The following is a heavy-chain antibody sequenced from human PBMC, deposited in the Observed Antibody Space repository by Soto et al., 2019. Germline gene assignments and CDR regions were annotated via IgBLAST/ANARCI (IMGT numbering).Heavy chain of an antibody. CDR3: ARYKSNYYYGMDV. D-gene: IGHD1-20*01. CDR2: IYYSGIA. V-gene: IGHV4-59*01. Sequence: SETLSLTCTVSGGSISSYYWSWIRQPPGKGLEWIGYIYYSGIANYSPSLKSRVTISVDTSKNQFSLKLSSVTAADTAVYYCARYKSNYYYGMDVWGQGTTVTVSS. J-gene: IGHJ6*02. CDR1: GGSISSYY.